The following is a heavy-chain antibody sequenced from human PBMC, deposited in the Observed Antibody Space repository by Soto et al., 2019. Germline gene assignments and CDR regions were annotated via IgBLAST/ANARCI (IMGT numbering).Heavy chain of an antibody. CDR1: GLTFGSRA. CDR2: ISGSATYT. J-gene: IGHJ6*02. CDR3: AKVGSDCYYGMDV. D-gene: IGHD3-10*01. V-gene: IGHV3-23*01. Sequence: PGGSRRLSCVASGLTFGSRAMSWVRQAPGRGLEWLSTISGSATYTYYEDSVKGRFTISRDNSNNTLFLHMNSLTAEDTALYYCAKVGSDCYYGMDVWGQGTTVTVSS.